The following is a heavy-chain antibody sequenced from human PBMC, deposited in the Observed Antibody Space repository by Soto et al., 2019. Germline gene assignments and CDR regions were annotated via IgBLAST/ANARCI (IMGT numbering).Heavy chain of an antibody. J-gene: IGHJ4*02. V-gene: IGHV3-23*01. CDR2: ISGTGSNI. Sequence: EVQLLESGGGLVQPGGSLRLSCAASGFTVTSCVMAWVRRAPGKGLEWVSTISGTGSNIYYADSVKGRFTISRDSSKKNVYLQMNSLRVDDTAVYYCAKWGPSSGWYEFDFWGQGALVTVSS. D-gene: IGHD6-19*01. CDR1: GFTVTSCV. CDR3: AKWGPSSGWYEFDF.